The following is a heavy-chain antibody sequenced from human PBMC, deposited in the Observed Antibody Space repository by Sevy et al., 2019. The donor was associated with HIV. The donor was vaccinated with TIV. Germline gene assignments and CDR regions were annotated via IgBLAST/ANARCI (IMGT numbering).Heavy chain of an antibody. CDR3: AREGGVATTGDHDAFDI. Sequence: ASVKVSCKASGDTFSTYGLSWVRQAPGQGLEWMGGIIPIFGTPNYAQKFQGRVTITADESASTAYMDLSSLRSEDTVLYYCAREGGVATTGDHDAFDIWGHGTLVTVSS. CDR2: IIPIFGTP. V-gene: IGHV1-69*13. D-gene: IGHD7-27*01. J-gene: IGHJ3*02. CDR1: GDTFSTYG.